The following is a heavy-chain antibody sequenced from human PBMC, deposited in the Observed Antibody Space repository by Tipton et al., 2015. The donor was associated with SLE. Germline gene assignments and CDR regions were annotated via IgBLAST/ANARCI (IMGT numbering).Heavy chain of an antibody. Sequence: LRLSCPVSGGSISSGSYYWSWIRQPAGKGLEWIGRIYTSGSTNYNPSLKSRVIISVDTSKNQFSLKLSSVTAADTAVYYCAIRRGLYCSSTSCPVGFDPWGQGTLVTVSS. D-gene: IGHD2-2*01. CDR1: GGSISSGSYY. CDR2: IYTSGST. V-gene: IGHV4-61*02. CDR3: AIRRGLYCSSTSCPVGFDP. J-gene: IGHJ5*02.